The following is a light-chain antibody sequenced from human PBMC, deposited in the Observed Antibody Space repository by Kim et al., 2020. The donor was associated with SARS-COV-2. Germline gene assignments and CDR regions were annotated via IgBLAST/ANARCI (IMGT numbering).Light chain of an antibody. V-gene: IGKV3-20*01. CDR2: AAS. CDR1: QSISSTY. CDR3: HQYGNSRYT. J-gene: IGKJ2*01. Sequence: LSPGERAPLSCRASQSISSTYLAWYQQKPGQAPRLLIYAASSRATGIPDRFSGSGSGADFTLTISRLEPEDFAVYYCHQYGNSRYTFGQGTKLEI.